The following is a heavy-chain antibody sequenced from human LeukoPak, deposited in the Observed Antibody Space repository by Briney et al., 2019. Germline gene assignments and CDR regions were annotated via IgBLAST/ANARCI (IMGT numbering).Heavy chain of an antibody. CDR2: INPNSGGT. CDR1: RYTFTGYY. J-gene: IGHJ3*02. CDR3: ARVTDYTMGGTAFDI. D-gene: IGHD4-11*01. V-gene: IGHV1-2*02. Sequence: ASVKVSCKASRYTFTGYYMHWVRQAPGQGLEWMGWINPNSGGTNYAQKFQGRVTMTRDTSISTAYMELSRLRSDDTAVYYCARVTDYTMGGTAFDIWGQGTMVTVSS.